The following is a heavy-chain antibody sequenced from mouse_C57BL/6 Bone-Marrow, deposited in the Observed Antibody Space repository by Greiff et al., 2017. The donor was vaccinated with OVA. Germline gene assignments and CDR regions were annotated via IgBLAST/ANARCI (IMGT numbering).Heavy chain of an antibody. CDR1: GFSLTSYG. Sequence: QVHVKQSGPGLVQPSQSLSITCTVSGFSLTSYGVPWVRQSPGKGLEWLGVIWRGGSTDYNAAFMSRLSITKDNSKSQVFFKMTSLHSDDTAIYYCHITTVVARYFDVWGTGTTVTVSS. CDR2: IWRGGST. J-gene: IGHJ1*03. V-gene: IGHV2-5*01. CDR3: HITTVVARYFDV. D-gene: IGHD1-1*01.